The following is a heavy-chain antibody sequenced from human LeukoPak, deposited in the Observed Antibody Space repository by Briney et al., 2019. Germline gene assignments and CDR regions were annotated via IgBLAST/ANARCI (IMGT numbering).Heavy chain of an antibody. Sequence: ASVKVSCKASGYTFTSYDINWVRQATGQGLEWMGWMNPNSGNTGYAQKFQGRATITTDESTSTAYMELSSLTSEDTGVYYCARGELGDRSGFSFFDYWGQGTLVTVSS. D-gene: IGHD3-22*01. CDR1: GYTFTSYD. J-gene: IGHJ4*02. CDR2: MNPNSGNT. CDR3: ARGELGDRSGFSFFDY. V-gene: IGHV1-8*01.